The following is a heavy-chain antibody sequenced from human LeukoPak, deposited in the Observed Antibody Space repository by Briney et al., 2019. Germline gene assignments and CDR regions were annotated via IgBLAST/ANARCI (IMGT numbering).Heavy chain of an antibody. CDR3: ARTSYDYVWGSYRPLYYFDY. D-gene: IGHD3-16*02. J-gene: IGHJ4*02. Sequence: SETLSLTCAVYGGSFSGYYWSWIRQPPEKGLEWIGEINHSGSTNYNPSLKSRVTISVDTSKNQFSLKLSSVTAADTAVYYCARTSYDYVWGSYRPLYYFDYWGQGTLVTVSS. V-gene: IGHV4-34*01. CDR2: INHSGST. CDR1: GGSFSGYY.